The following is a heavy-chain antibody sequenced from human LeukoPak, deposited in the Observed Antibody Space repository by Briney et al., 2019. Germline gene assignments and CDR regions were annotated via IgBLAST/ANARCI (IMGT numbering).Heavy chain of an antibody. CDR1: GFTLSSLA. CDR3: ARDMLEYCSSTSCFDFDY. V-gene: IGHV3-48*01. CDR2: SGTRSGTK. D-gene: IGHD2-2*01. J-gene: IGHJ4*02. Sequence: PGGSLRLSCAASGFTLSSLAMHWVRQAPGKGLEWVSSSGTRSGTKYYADSVKGRFTISRDNSKNTLYLQMNSLRAEDTAVYYCARDMLEYCSSTSCFDFDYWGQGTLVTVSS.